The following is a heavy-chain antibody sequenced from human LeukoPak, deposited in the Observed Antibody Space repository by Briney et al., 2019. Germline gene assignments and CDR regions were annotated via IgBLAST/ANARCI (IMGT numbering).Heavy chain of an antibody. Sequence: SETLSLICTVSGGSISSSGYNWDWIRQPPGKGLEWIGNLYDSGSTYYNPSLKSRVTISVDTSNNQFPLKLSSVTAADTAVYYCARHTRPGYSGYGNAFDIWGQGTMVTVSS. CDR2: LYDSGST. CDR1: GGSISSSGYN. CDR3: ARHTRPGYSGYGNAFDI. D-gene: IGHD5-12*01. J-gene: IGHJ3*02. V-gene: IGHV4-39*01.